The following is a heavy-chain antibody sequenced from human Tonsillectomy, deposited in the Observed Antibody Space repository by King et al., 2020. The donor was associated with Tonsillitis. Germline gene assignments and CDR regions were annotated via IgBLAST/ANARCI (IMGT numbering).Heavy chain of an antibody. CDR3: ATDHSPGYSSGYLIP. J-gene: IGHJ5*02. D-gene: IGHD3-22*01. V-gene: IGHV3-30-3*01. CDR2: ISYDGSNK. Sequence: VQLVESGGGVVQPGRSLRLSCAASGFTFSTYALHWVRQAPGKGLEWVAVISYDGSNKYYADSVRGRFTISRDNSKNKLYLQMNSLRPEDTAVYYCATDHSPGYSSGYLIPWGEGTLVTVPS. CDR1: GFTFSTYA.